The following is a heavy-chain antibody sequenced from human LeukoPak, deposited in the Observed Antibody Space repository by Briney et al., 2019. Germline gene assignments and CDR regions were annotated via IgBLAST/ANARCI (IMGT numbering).Heavy chain of an antibody. CDR3: GRSRLGYAYVY. J-gene: IGHJ4*02. CDR2: ISGSSSYI. V-gene: IGHV3-11*03. D-gene: IGHD5-18*01. CDR1: GFTFSDYY. Sequence: PGGSLRLSCAASGFTFSDYYMNSIRQAPGEELEWVSSISGSSSYINYADSVKGRFTISRDNAKSSLYLQMNSLRAEDTAVYYCGRSRLGYAYVYWGQGTLVTVSS.